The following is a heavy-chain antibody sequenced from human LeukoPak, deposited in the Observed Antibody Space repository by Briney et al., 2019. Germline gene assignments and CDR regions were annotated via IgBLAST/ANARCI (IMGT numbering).Heavy chain of an antibody. Sequence: PGGSLRLSCVVSGFDLSDYYMSWIRQAPGKGLEWISYISSSGGNTYFADSVKGRFTMSRDNARGSLYLQMNSLRADDTAIYYCARRRDYFDYWGQGTLVTVSS. CDR1: GFDLSDYY. J-gene: IGHJ4*02. V-gene: IGHV3-11*01. CDR3: ARRRDYFDY. CDR2: ISSSGGNT.